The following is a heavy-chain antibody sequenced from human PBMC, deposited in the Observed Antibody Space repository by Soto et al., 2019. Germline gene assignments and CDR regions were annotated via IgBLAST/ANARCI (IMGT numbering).Heavy chain of an antibody. CDR2: INHSGST. CDR3: ARLGLIAAPGTRAIDS. Sequence: SETLSLTCAVYGGSFSGYYWSWIRQPPGKGLEWIGEINHSGSTSYNPSLKSRVTISVDTSKNQFSLKLSSVTAADPAVYYCARLGLIAAPGTRAIDSWGQGPLVTVSS. J-gene: IGHJ4*02. D-gene: IGHD6-13*01. V-gene: IGHV4-34*01. CDR1: GGSFSGYY.